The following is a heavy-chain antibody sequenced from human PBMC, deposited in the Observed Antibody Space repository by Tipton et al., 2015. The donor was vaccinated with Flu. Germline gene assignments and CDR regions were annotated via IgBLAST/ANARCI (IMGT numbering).Heavy chain of an antibody. CDR2: IHYSGST. V-gene: IGHV4-59*08. CDR1: GGSISSYY. D-gene: IGHD3-3*01. J-gene: IGHJ6*02. Sequence: TLSLTCTVSGGSISSYYWSWIRQPPGKGLEWIGCIHYSGSTNYNPSLKSRVTISVDTSKNQFSLKLSSVTAADTAVYYCARQTYDFWSGYPYYYYGMDVRCHGPSAPVSS. CDR3: ARQTYDFWSGYPYYYYGMDV.